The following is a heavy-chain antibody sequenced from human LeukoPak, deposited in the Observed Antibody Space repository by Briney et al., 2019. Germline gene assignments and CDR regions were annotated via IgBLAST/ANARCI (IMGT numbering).Heavy chain of an antibody. J-gene: IGHJ4*02. CDR1: GYSFTSYW. D-gene: IGHD6-6*01. CDR3: ARRFKGQLVTQGFDY. CDR2: IYPGDSDT. Sequence: GESLKISCKGSGYSFTSYWIGWVRQMPGKGLEWMGIIYPGDSDTRYSPSFQGQVTISADKSISTAYLQWTSLKASDTAMYYCARRFKGQLVTQGFDYWGQGTLVTVSS. V-gene: IGHV5-51*01.